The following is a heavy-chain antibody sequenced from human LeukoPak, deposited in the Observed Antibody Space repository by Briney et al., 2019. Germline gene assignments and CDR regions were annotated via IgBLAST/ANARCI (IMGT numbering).Heavy chain of an antibody. CDR1: GFTFSSYA. Sequence: GGSLRLSCAASGFTFSSYAMSWVRQAPGKGLEWVSTISGSGGSTHYADSVKGRSTISRDNSKNTLYLQMNSLRAEDTAVYYCAKGRGTTVTAAANYWGQGTLVTVSS. CDR3: AKGRGTTVTAAANY. CDR2: ISGSGGST. D-gene: IGHD4-17*01. V-gene: IGHV3-23*01. J-gene: IGHJ4*02.